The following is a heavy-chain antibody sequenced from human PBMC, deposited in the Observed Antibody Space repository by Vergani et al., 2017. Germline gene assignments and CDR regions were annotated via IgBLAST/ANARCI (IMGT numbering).Heavy chain of an antibody. CDR3: ARDREHFWILRLRWTYYYYGMDV. V-gene: IGHV3-33*01. D-gene: IGHD3/OR15-3a*01. CDR1: GFTFSSYG. CDR2: IWYDGSNK. Sequence: QVQLVESGGGVVQPGRSLRLSCAASGFTFSSYGMHWVRQAPGKGLEWVAVIWYDGSNKYYADSVKGRFTISRDNSKNTLYLQMNSLRAEDTAVYYCARDREHFWILRLRWTYYYYGMDVWGQGTTVTVSS. J-gene: IGHJ6*02.